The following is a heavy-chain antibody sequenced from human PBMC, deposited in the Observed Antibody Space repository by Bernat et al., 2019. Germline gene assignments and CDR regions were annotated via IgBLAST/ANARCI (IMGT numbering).Heavy chain of an antibody. CDR1: GFTFSSSP. V-gene: IGHV3-23*04. D-gene: IGHD6-19*01. CDR3: AKECTVPVAGTVGFDH. CDR2: ISGSGGNT. Sequence: EVQLVESGGGLVQPGGSLRLSCAASGFTFSSSPISWVRQAPGTGLDWVSAISGSGGNTYYADSVKGRFTISRDNSQNTLYLQMSSLRAEDTAVYYCAKECTVPVAGTVGFDHWGQGTLVTVSS. J-gene: IGHJ4*02.